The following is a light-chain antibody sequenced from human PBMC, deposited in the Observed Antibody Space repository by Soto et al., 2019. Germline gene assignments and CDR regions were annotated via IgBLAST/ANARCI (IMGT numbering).Light chain of an antibody. CDR1: QSVSNNY. CDR2: GAS. J-gene: IGKJ1*01. Sequence: EIVLTQSPGTLSLSPGERATLSCRAIQSVSNNYLAWYQQKPGQAPRLLIYGASTRATGIPDRFTGSGSGTDFTLTIARLEPEDFAVYYCQQYGGPVPWTFGQGTKVDI. CDR3: QQYGGPVPWT. V-gene: IGKV3-20*01.